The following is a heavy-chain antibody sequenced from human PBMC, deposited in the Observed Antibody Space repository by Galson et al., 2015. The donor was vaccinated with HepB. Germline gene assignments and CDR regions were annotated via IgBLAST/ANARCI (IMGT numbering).Heavy chain of an antibody. Sequence: ETLSLTCTVSGGSISSSSYYWGWIRQPPGKGLEWIGSIYYSGSTYHNPSLKSRVTISVDTSKNQFSLKLSSVTAADTAVYYCARRDSGQQLVTSYYYYGMDVWGQGTTVTVSS. V-gene: IGHV4-39*01. CDR1: GGSISSSSYY. D-gene: IGHD6-13*01. J-gene: IGHJ6*02. CDR3: ARRDSGQQLVTSYYYYGMDV. CDR2: IYYSGST.